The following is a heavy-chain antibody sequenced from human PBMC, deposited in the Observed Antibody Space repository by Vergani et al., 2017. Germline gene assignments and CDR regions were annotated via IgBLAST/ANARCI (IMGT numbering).Heavy chain of an antibody. CDR3: ARDLTGTPKHYGMDV. D-gene: IGHD1-20*01. Sequence: QVQLQESGPGLVKPSQTLSLTCTVSGGSISSGSYYWSWIRQPAGKGLEWIGRIYTSGSTNYNPSLKSRVTMSVDTSKNQFSLKLSSVTAADTAVYYCARDLTGTPKHYGMDVWGQGTTVTVSS. V-gene: IGHV4-61*02. CDR2: IYTSGST. J-gene: IGHJ6*02. CDR1: GGSISSGSYY.